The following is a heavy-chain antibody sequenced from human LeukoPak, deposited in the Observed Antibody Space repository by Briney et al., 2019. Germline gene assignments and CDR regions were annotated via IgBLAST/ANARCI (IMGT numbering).Heavy chain of an antibody. CDR1: GFTFDTSV. V-gene: IGHV3-23*01. CDR2: ISASDGRT. D-gene: IGHD3-10*01. J-gene: IGHJ4*02. Sequence: PGGSLRLSCAASGFTFDTSVMGWVRQAPGRGLEWVSDISASDGRTFYADSVKGRFTISRDNSKDTLYLQMNSLRVEDTAVYYCARPGRSVTQGYWGQGTLVTVSS. CDR3: ARPGRSVTQGY.